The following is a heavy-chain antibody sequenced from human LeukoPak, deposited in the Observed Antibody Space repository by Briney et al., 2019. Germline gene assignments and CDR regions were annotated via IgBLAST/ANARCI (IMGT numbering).Heavy chain of an antibody. CDR2: IYYSGST. CDR3: ARLGGSGSYFDY. Sequence: SETLSLTCTVPGGSISSSSYYWGWIRQPPGKGLEWLGSIYYSGSTYYNPYLKSRVTISVDTSKNQFSLKLSSVTAADTAVYYCARLGGSGSYFDYWGQGTLVTVSS. CDR1: GGSISSSSYY. V-gene: IGHV4-39*01. J-gene: IGHJ4*02. D-gene: IGHD3-10*01.